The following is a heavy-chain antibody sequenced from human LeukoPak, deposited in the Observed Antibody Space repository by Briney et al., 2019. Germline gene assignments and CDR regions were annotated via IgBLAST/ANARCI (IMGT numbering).Heavy chain of an antibody. CDR3: ARGDPTTVTTILDL. Sequence: ASVKVSCKASGYTFTTYDINWVRQATGQGLEWMGWMNPNSGNTGYAQKFQGRVTITRNTSISTAYMELSSLRSEDTAVYYCARGDPTTVTTILDLWGRGTLVTVSS. D-gene: IGHD4-17*01. J-gene: IGHJ2*01. V-gene: IGHV1-8*01. CDR1: GYTFTTYD. CDR2: MNPNSGNT.